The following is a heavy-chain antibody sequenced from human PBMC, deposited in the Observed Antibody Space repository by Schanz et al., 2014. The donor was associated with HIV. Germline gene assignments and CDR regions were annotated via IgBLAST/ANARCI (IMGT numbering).Heavy chain of an antibody. J-gene: IGHJ4*02. V-gene: IGHV3-33*06. Sequence: QEQLVESGGGVVQPGRSLRLSCAASGFTYRNYGMHWVRQAPGKGLEWEAVIWVDGTSKFYADSVRGRFTISRDNSKNTLYLQMTTLRTEDTAVYYCAKPEYDSRGNSQSHFDSWGQGTLVTASS. CDR3: AKPEYDSRGNSQSHFDS. CDR2: IWVDGTSK. CDR1: GFTYRNYG. D-gene: IGHD3-22*01.